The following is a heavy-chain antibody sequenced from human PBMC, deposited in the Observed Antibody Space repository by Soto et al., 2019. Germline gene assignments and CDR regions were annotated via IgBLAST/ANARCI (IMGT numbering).Heavy chain of an antibody. CDR2: INHSGST. CDR1: GGSFSGYY. J-gene: IGHJ5*02. D-gene: IGHD3-3*01. Sequence: SETLLLTCAVYGGSFSGYYWSWFRQPPGKGLEWLGEINHSGSTNYNPSLKSRVTISVDTSKNQFSLKLSSVTAADTAVYYCARCKTQVSFWCSYNRFDPLGQGTLVT. V-gene: IGHV4-34*01. CDR3: ARCKTQVSFWCSYNRFDP.